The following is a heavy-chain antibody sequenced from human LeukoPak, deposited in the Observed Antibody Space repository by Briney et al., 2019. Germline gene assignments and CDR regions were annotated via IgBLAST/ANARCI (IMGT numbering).Heavy chain of an antibody. CDR3: ARFDDYDAFDI. CDR1: GGSINSSGNY. CDR2: VYDSENT. J-gene: IGHJ3*02. Sequence: SETLSLTCTVSGGSINSSGNYWGWIRQPPGKGLECVGSVYDSENTYYNPSLKSRVTISVDTSKNQFSLKLRSVTAADTAVYYCARFDDYDAFDIWGQGTMVTVSS. D-gene: IGHD4-11*01. V-gene: IGHV4-39*01.